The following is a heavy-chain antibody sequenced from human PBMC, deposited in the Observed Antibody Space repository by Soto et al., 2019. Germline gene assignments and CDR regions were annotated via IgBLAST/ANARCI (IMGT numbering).Heavy chain of an antibody. D-gene: IGHD2-8*01. Sequence: SETLSLTCTVSDGSISSSSYYWGWIRQPPGKGLEWIGSIYYSGSTYYNPSLKSRVTISVDTSKNQFSLKLSSVTAADTAVYYCASPYCTNGVCYLNWGQGTLVTVSS. CDR2: IYYSGST. V-gene: IGHV4-39*01. CDR3: ASPYCTNGVCYLN. CDR1: DGSISSSSYY. J-gene: IGHJ4*02.